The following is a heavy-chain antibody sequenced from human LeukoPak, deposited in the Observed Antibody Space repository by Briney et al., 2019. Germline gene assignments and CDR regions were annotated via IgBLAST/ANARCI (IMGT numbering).Heavy chain of an antibody. V-gene: IGHV1-2*06. CDR2: INPNSGGT. CDR3: AREMAGGWFDY. Sequence: ASVKVSCKASGYTFTRYAMHWVRQAPGQGLEWMGRINPNSGGTNYAQKFQGRVTMTRDTSISTAYMELSRLRSDDTAVYYCAREMAGGWFDYWGQGTLVTVSS. J-gene: IGHJ4*02. D-gene: IGHD3-16*01. CDR1: GYTFTRYA.